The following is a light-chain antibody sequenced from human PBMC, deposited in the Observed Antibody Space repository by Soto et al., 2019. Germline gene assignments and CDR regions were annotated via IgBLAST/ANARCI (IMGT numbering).Light chain of an antibody. V-gene: IGLV4-69*01. CDR2: LNNDGSH. J-gene: IGLJ2*01. CDR3: QTWGSGII. CDR1: SAHSLFA. Sequence: QSVLTQSPSASASLGASVKLTCTLSSAHSLFAIAWHQQQPDKGPRFLMKLNNDGSHTKGDGIPDRFSGSSSGAERYLTISSLQSEDEADYYCQTWGSGIIFGGGTKLTV.